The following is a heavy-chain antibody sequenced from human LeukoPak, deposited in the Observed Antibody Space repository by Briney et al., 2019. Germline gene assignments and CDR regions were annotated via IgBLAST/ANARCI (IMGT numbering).Heavy chain of an antibody. D-gene: IGHD4-17*01. V-gene: IGHV1-8*03. J-gene: IGHJ4*02. CDR2: MNPKSGNT. Sequence: ASVKVPCKASGYTFTNYDINWVRQAPGQGLEWMGWMNPKSGNTGYAQKFQGRVTITRSTSISTAYMELSSLTSEDTAMYYCARVYGDVDYWGQGTLVTVSS. CDR3: ARVYGDVDY. CDR1: GYTFTNYD.